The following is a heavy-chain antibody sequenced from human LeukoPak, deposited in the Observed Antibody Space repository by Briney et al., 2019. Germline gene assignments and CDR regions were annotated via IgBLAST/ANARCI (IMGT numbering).Heavy chain of an antibody. V-gene: IGHV4-59*08. CDR1: GGSISSYY. CDR2: IYYSGST. CDR3: ARQVAAAGTNNWFDP. D-gene: IGHD6-13*01. J-gene: IGHJ5*02. Sequence: PSETLSLTCTVSGGSISSYYWSWIRQPPGKGLEWIGYIYYSGSTNYNPSLKSRVTISVDTSKNQFSLKLSSVTAADTAVYYCARQVAAAGTNNWFDPWGQGTLVTVSS.